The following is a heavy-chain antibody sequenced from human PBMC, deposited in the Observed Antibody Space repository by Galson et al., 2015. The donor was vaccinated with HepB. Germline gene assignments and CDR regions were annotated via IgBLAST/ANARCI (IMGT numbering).Heavy chain of an antibody. D-gene: IGHD1-7*01. CDR2: SLKKGHGYAT. J-gene: IGHJ4*02. CDR1: GFTFSDYH. V-gene: IGHV3-72*01. Sequence: SLRLSCAASGFTFSDYHMDWVRQAPGKGLECVARSLKKGHGYATEDAESVRGRFTISRDESNDSLYLQMNSLKTEDTAVYYCVRDSMNYFFNHWGQGALVTVSS. CDR3: VRDSMNYFFNH.